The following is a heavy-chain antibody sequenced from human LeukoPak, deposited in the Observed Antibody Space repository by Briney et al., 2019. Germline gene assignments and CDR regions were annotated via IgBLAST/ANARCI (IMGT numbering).Heavy chain of an antibody. CDR2: ISGRGGST. J-gene: IGHJ4*02. D-gene: IGHD2-2*01. CDR1: GFTFSSYA. Sequence: PGGSLRLSCAASGFTFSSYAMSWVRQAPGKGLEWVSAISGRGGSTYYADSVKGRFTISRDNSKNTLYLQMNSLRAEDTAVYYCAKDYCSSTSCRILYYFDYWGQGTLVTVSS. CDR3: AKDYCSSTSCRILYYFDY. V-gene: IGHV3-23*01.